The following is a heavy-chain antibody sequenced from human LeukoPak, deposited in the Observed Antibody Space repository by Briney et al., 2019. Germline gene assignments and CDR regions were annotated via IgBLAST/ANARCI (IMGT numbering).Heavy chain of an antibody. D-gene: IGHD6-19*01. CDR3: ASRPPNRRGCATFLPYFDY. V-gene: IGHV4-59*01. J-gene: IGHJ4*02. CDR1: GGSISSSY. CDR2: ICYSGGT. Sequence: PSETLSLTCTVSGGSISSSYWSWVRQPPGKGLEWVGYICYSGGTNYNPYLKSRVTISVDTSKNQFSLKLASVTAADTAVYFCASRPPNRRGCATFLPYFDYWGQGALVTVSS.